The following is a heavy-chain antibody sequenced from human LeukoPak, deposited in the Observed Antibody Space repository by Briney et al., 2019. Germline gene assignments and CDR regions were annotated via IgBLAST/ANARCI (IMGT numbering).Heavy chain of an antibody. D-gene: IGHD3-10*01. CDR3: ARDGYYGSGSYLNWYFHL. CDR1: GGSISSSSYY. J-gene: IGHJ2*01. V-gene: IGHV4-61*05. CDR2: IYYSGST. Sequence: SETLSLTCTVSGGSISSSSYYWGWIRQPPGKGLEWIGYIYYSGSTNYNPSLKSRVTISVDTSKNQFSLKLSSVTAADTAVYYCARDGYYGSGSYLNWYFHLWGRGTLVTVSS.